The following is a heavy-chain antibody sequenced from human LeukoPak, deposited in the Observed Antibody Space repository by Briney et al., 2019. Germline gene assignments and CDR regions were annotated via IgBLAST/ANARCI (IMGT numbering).Heavy chain of an antibody. CDR2: IVVGSGNT. CDR3: ARVSGWSTYYFDY. V-gene: IGHV1-58*01. Sequence: VASVKVSCKASGFTFTSSAVQWVRQARGQRLEWIGWIVVGSGNTNYAQKFQERVTITRDMSTSTAYMELSSLRSEDTAVYYCARVSGWSTYYFDYWGQGTLVTVSS. D-gene: IGHD6-19*01. J-gene: IGHJ4*02. CDR1: GFTFTSSA.